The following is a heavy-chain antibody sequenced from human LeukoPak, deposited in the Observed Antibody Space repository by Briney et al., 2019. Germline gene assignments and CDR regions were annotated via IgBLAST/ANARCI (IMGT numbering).Heavy chain of an antibody. CDR3: TRGDYGDHGPSGWFDP. CDR2: MNPNSGNT. Sequence: ASVKVSCKASGYTFTSYDINWVRQATGQGLEWMGGMNPNSGNTGYAQKFQGRATMTRNTSISTAYMELSSLRSEDTAVYYCTRGDYGDHGPSGWFDPWGQGTLVTVSS. CDR1: GYTFTSYD. J-gene: IGHJ5*02. V-gene: IGHV1-8*01. D-gene: IGHD4-17*01.